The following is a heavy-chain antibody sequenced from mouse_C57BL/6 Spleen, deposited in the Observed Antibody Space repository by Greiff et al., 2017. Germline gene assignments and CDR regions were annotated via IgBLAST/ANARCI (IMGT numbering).Heavy chain of an antibody. CDR2: IYPGSGST. CDR1: GYTFTSYW. V-gene: IGHV1-55*01. J-gene: IGHJ3*01. Sequence: QVQLQQPGAELVKPGASVKMSCKASGYTFTSYWITWVKQRPGQGLEWIGDIYPGSGSTNYNEKFKSKATLTVDTSSSTAYMQLSSLTSEDSAVYYCASAPYGSSSWFAYWGQGTLVTVSA. CDR3: ASAPYGSSSWFAY. D-gene: IGHD1-1*01.